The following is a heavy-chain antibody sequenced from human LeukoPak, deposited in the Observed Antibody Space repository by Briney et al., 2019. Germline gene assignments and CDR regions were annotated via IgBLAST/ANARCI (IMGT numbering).Heavy chain of an antibody. D-gene: IGHD6-13*01. CDR3: ARFYIPEEHHRSWYEAH. CDR2: INTDGSST. Sequence: PGGSLRLSCAASGFTFSSYWMHWVRQAPGKGLVWVSRINTDGSSTSYADSVKGRFTIYRDNTMNTVFLQMKSLRADDTGTYYCARFYIPEEHHRSWYEAHWGQGVLVTVS. J-gene: IGHJ4*02. CDR1: GFTFSSYW. V-gene: IGHV3-74*01.